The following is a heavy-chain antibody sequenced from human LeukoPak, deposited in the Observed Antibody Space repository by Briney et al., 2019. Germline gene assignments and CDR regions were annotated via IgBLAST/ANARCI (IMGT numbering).Heavy chain of an antibody. J-gene: IGHJ4*02. D-gene: IGHD2-2*01. Sequence: RPSETLSLTCTVSGYSISSGYYWGWIRQPPGKGLEWIGSIYHSGSTYYNPSLKSRVTISVDTSKNQFSLKLSSVTAADTAVYYCARGRRQRGWNIVVVPAAMYSHYFDYWGQGTLVTVSS. CDR1: GYSISSGYY. V-gene: IGHV4-38-2*02. CDR3: ARGRRQRGWNIVVVPAAMYSHYFDY. CDR2: IYHSGST.